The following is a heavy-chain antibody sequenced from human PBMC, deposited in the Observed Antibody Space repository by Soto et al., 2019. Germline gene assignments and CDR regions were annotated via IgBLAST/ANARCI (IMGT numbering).Heavy chain of an antibody. Sequence: QVQLVQSGAEVKKPGSSVKVSCKASGGTFSSYAISWVRQAPGQGLEWMGGIIPIFGTANYAQKFQGRVTITADESTSTAYMERSSLRSEDTAVYYCAIPKDYGDYGAFDIWGQGTMVTVSS. D-gene: IGHD4-17*01. CDR2: IIPIFGTA. V-gene: IGHV1-69*01. CDR1: GGTFSSYA. J-gene: IGHJ3*02. CDR3: AIPKDYGDYGAFDI.